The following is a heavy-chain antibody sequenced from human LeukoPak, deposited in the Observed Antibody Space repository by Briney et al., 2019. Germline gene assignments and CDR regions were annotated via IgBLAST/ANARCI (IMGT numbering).Heavy chain of an antibody. CDR3: TRGGSSRYWLDY. CDR2: IRSKAYGGTT. V-gene: IGHV3-49*04. Sequence: GGSLRPSCTASGFTFGDYAMSWVRQAPGKGLEWVCFIRSKAYGGTTEYAASVKGRFTISRDDSKSIAYLQMNSLKTEDTAVYYCTRGGSSRYWLDYWGQGTLVTVSS. J-gene: IGHJ4*02. CDR1: GFTFGDYA. D-gene: IGHD6-13*01.